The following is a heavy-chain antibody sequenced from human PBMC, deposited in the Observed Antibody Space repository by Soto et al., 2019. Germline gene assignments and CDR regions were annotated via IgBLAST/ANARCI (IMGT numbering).Heavy chain of an antibody. D-gene: IGHD4-17*01. J-gene: IGHJ4*02. V-gene: IGHV3-53*01. CDR2: IYTGGAT. CDR3: ARGLGNGDYGDAGDY. Sequence: EVQLVESGGGLIQPGGSLRLSCAASGFTVSDNYMSWVRQAPGKGLEWVSLIYTGGATYYADSVKGRFTISRDNSKNTLYLQMNGLRAEDTAVYYCARGLGNGDYGDAGDYWGQGTLVTVSS. CDR1: GFTVSDNY.